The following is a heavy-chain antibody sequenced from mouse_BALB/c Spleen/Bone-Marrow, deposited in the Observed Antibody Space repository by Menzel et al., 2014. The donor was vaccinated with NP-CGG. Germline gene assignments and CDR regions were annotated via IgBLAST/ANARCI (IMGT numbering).Heavy chain of an antibody. J-gene: IGHJ3*01. CDR2: IYPSDSYT. V-gene: IGHV1-69*02. CDR3: TRDDGSPFAY. CDR1: GYTFTSYW. Sequence: QVQLQQSGAELVRPGASVKLSCKASGYTFTSYWINWVKQRPGQGLERIGNIYPSDSYTNYNQKFKDEATLTVDKSSSTAYMQLSSPTSEDSAVYYWTRDDGSPFAYWGQGTLVTVSA. D-gene: IGHD2-3*01.